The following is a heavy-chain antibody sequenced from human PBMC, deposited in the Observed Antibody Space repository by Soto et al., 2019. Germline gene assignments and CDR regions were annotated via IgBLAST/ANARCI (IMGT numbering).Heavy chain of an antibody. J-gene: IGHJ6*02. CDR3: AEDSDMDV. Sequence: QVQLVESGGGVVQPGRSLRLSCAASGFTFSSYCMHWVRQAPGKGLEWVAVISYDGSNKYYADSVKGRFTTARDNSQNTLYLQMNSLRAEDTAVYYCAEDSDMDVWGQGTTVTVSS. CDR1: GFTFSSYC. V-gene: IGHV3-30*18. CDR2: ISYDGSNK.